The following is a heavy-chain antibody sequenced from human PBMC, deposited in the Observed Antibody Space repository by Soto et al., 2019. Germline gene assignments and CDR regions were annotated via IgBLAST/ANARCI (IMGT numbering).Heavy chain of an antibody. V-gene: IGHV3-15*07. CDR2: MKSKTDGGTT. D-gene: IGHD3-22*01. CDR1: GFTFSNAW. Sequence: EVQLVESGGGLVKPGGSLRLSCAASGFTFSNAWMNWVRQAPGKGLEWVGRMKSKTDGGTTDYAAPVKGRFTISRDDSKNTLYLQMNSLKTEDTAVYYCTTFPQTYYYDSSGYYLGDYWGQGTLVTVSS. CDR3: TTFPQTYYYDSSGYYLGDY. J-gene: IGHJ4*02.